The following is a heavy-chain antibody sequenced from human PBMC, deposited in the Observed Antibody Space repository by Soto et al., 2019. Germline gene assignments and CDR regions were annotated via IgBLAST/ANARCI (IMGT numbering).Heavy chain of an antibody. V-gene: IGHV1-69*06. J-gene: IGHJ4*02. CDR3: AGRCDSTTCLGHFDY. CDR2: ILPIFATA. D-gene: IGHD2-2*01. Sequence: QVQLVQSGAEVKKPGSSVKVSCKASGDTFNNYVVNWVRQAPGQGLEWLGGILPIFATANYAQKFQGRVTITADKSTRTAYMELTSLRPEDTAVYYCAGRCDSTTCLGHFDYWGQGTLVTVAS. CDR1: GDTFNNYV.